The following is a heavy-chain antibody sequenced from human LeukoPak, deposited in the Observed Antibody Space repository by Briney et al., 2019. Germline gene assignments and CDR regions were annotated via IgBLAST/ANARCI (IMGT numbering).Heavy chain of an antibody. CDR3: ARDLLLWFGELYYGMDV. CDR1: GCTFSSLA. CDR2: ISSSSSYI. J-gene: IGHJ6*02. V-gene: IGHV3-21*01. D-gene: IGHD3-10*01. Sequence: GGSPRLSCAASGCTFSSLAMSWVRQAPGKGLEWVSSISSSSSYIYYADSVKGRFTISRDIAKNSLYLQMNSLRAEDTAGYYCARDLLLWFGELYYGMDVWGQGTTVTVSS.